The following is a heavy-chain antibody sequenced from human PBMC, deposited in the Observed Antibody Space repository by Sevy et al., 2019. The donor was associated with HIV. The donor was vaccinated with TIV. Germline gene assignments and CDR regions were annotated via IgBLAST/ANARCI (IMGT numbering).Heavy chain of an antibody. CDR2: IWSDGSYQ. Sequence: GGSLRLSCAATGFTFSNYAMHWVRQAPGKGLEWVAIIWSDGSYQYHGDSVKGRFTISRDNSKNTLYLQMNKVRVEDTAVYYCARGGYYYDNAAYYALDSWGQGTLVTVSS. CDR1: GFTFSNYA. V-gene: IGHV3-33*01. D-gene: IGHD3-22*01. J-gene: IGHJ4*02. CDR3: ARGGYYYDNAAYYALDS.